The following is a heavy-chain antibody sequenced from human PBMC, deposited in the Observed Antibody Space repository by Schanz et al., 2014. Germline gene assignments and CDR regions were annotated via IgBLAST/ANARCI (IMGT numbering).Heavy chain of an antibody. D-gene: IGHD2-2*01. CDR3: ARRASCSRIGCPFDS. CDR1: GLTFTSAW. CDR2: IKGKTDGGTA. Sequence: EVQLVQSGGGLVQPGGSLRLSCATSGLTFTSAWMSWVRQAPGKGLEWVGRIKGKTDGGTADYAAPMKGRFTISRDDSKNSLYLQMNSLKTEDTAMYYCARRASCSRIGCPFDSWGQGTLXTVSS. J-gene: IGHJ4*02. V-gene: IGHV3-15*01.